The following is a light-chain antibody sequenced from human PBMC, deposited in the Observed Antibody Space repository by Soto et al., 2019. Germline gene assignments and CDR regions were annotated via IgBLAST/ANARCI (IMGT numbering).Light chain of an antibody. Sequence: EIVMTHSPATLSVSPCERATLSCSASQSVSSNLAWYQQKPGQAPRLLIYGASTRATGIPARFSGSGSGTEFTLTISSLQSEDFAVYYCQQYNNWPPGITFGPGTKVDIK. CDR1: QSVSSN. V-gene: IGKV3-15*01. J-gene: IGKJ3*01. CDR3: QQYNNWPPGIT. CDR2: GAS.